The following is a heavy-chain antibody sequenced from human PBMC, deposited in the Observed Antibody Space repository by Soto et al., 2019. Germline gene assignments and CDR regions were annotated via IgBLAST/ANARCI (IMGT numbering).Heavy chain of an antibody. J-gene: IGHJ6*02. Sequence: GSLRLSCAASGFIFGSYAMGWVRQAPGKGLEWVSDISASGDFTFYADSVKGRFTISRDNSKNTLYLQMNSLRADDTAVYFCAKEDGYCSSSSCPFGLDVWGQGTTVTVSS. CDR3: AKEDGYCSSSSCPFGLDV. V-gene: IGHV3-23*01. D-gene: IGHD2-2*03. CDR2: ISASGDFT. CDR1: GFIFGSYA.